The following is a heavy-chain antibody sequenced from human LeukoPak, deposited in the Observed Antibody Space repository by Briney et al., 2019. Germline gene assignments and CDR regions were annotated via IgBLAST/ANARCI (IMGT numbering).Heavy chain of an antibody. J-gene: IGHJ4*02. Sequence: ASVRVSCTASGYTFTDYYMHWVRQAPGQGLEWMGWINPNSGDTNYAQKFQGRFSMTRDSYIIKAYMDLSDLRSDDTAVYSCARGRNIEMTTMRGGSDYWGQGTLVTVSS. CDR3: ARGRNIEMTTMRGGSDY. V-gene: IGHV1-2*02. D-gene: IGHD5-24*01. CDR2: INPNSGDT. CDR1: GYTFTDYY.